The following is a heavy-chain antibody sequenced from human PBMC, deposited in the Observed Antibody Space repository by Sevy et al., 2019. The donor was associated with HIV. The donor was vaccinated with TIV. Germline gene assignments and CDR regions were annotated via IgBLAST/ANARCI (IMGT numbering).Heavy chain of an antibody. CDR3: ARVVAYCSGGSCFPGYYYGMDV. CDR1: GFTFSSYA. Sequence: GGSLRLSCSASGFTFSSYAMHWVRQAPGKGLEYDSAISSNGGSTYYADSVKGRFTISRDNAKNSLYLQMNSLRAEDTAVYYCARVVAYCSGGSCFPGYYYGMDVWGQGTTVTVSS. V-gene: IGHV3-64*04. CDR2: ISSNGGST. D-gene: IGHD2-15*01. J-gene: IGHJ6*02.